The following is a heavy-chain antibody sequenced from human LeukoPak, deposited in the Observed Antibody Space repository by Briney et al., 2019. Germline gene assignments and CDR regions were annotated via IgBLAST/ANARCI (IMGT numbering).Heavy chain of an antibody. Sequence: AAVKVSCKASGYTFTSYGISWVRQAPGQRLEWMGWISAYNVNTNYAQKLQGRVAMPTDTSTSTAYLELRSLSSDDTAVYYCARVRGIAAPGQGPREYYFAYWGQGTLVTVSS. CDR1: GYTFTSYG. CDR2: ISAYNVNT. V-gene: IGHV1-18*01. J-gene: IGHJ4*02. CDR3: ARVRGIAAPGQGPREYYFAY. D-gene: IGHD6-13*01.